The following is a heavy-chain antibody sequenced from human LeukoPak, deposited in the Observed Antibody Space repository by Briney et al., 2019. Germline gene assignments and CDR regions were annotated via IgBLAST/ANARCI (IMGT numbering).Heavy chain of an antibody. V-gene: IGHV3-33*01. CDR3: ARSNTVTSNFYYGMDV. Sequence: GGSLRLSCAASGFTFSSFGMHWVRQAPGKGLEWVAVIWYDASNKYYADSVKGRFTISRDNSKNTLYLHMNSLRAEDTAVYYCARSNTVTSNFYYGMDVWGQGTTVTVSS. D-gene: IGHD4-17*01. CDR2: IWYDASNK. J-gene: IGHJ6*02. CDR1: GFTFSSFG.